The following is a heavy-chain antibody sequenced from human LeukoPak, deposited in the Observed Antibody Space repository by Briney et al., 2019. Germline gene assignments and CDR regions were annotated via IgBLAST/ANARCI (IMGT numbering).Heavy chain of an antibody. J-gene: IGHJ1*01. CDR2: ISASGGST. V-gene: IGHV3-23*01. D-gene: IGHD2-21*02. CDR3: AKKSAYCGGDCSLYFQH. CDR1: GFTFSSYA. Sequence: GGSLRLSCAASGFTFSSYAMSWVRQAPGKGLEWVSSISASGGSTLYADSVKGRFTISRDNSKNTLYLQMNSLRAEDMAVYYCAKKSAYCGGDCSLYFQHWGQGTLATVSS.